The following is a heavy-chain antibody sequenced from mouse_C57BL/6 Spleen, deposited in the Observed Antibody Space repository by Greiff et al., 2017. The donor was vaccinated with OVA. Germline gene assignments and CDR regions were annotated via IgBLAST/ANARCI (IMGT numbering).Heavy chain of an antibody. CDR2: ISYDGSN. D-gene: IGHD2-2*01. Sequence: EVKLMESGPGLVKPSQSLSLTCSVTGYSITSGYYWNWIRQFPGNKLEWMGYISYDGSNNYNPSLKNRISITRDTSKNQFFLKLNSVTTEDTATYYCARGIYYGYHDYWGQGTTLTVSS. CDR1: GYSITSGYY. J-gene: IGHJ2*01. V-gene: IGHV3-6*01. CDR3: ARGIYYGYHDY.